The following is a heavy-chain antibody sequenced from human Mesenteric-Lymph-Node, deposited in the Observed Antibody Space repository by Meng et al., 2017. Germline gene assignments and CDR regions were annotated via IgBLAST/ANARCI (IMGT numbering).Heavy chain of an antibody. V-gene: IGHV3-15*01. Sequence: GESLKISCAASGFTFSNAQMNWVRQAPGKGLEWVGRIKSKTDGGTTDYAAPVKDRFIISRDDSKNTLYLQMNSLKIEDTAVYYCITGGGRGVMNYYKGMDVWGQGTTVTVSS. CDR1: GFTFSNAQ. D-gene: IGHD3-10*01. CDR3: ITGGGRGVMNYYKGMDV. CDR2: IKSKTDGGTT. J-gene: IGHJ6*01.